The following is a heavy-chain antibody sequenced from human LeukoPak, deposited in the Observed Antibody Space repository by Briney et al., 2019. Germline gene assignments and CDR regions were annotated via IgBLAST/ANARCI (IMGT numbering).Heavy chain of an antibody. CDR1: GGSISSSSHY. V-gene: IGHV4-39*07. J-gene: IGHJ4*02. Sequence: SETLSLTCTVSGGSISSSSHYWGWIRQPPGEGLEWIGEIYHNGATNYNPSLKSRVTMLLDKSKNQFFLKLNSVTAADTAVYYCARNGGNSDYDYWGQGTLVTVSA. CDR3: ARNGGNSDYDY. D-gene: IGHD4-23*01. CDR2: IYHNGAT.